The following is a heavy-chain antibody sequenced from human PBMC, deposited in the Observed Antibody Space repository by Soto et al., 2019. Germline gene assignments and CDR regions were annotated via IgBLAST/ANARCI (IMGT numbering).Heavy chain of an antibody. Sequence: PGESLKISCKGSGYSFTSYWIGWVRQMPGKGLEWMGIIYPGDSDTRYSPSFQGQVTISADKSISTAYLQWSSLKASDTAMYYCARQYSSGWYPLSRFDYWGQGTLVTVSS. CDR1: GYSFTSYW. J-gene: IGHJ4*02. D-gene: IGHD6-19*01. CDR3: ARQYSSGWYPLSRFDY. CDR2: IYPGDSDT. V-gene: IGHV5-51*01.